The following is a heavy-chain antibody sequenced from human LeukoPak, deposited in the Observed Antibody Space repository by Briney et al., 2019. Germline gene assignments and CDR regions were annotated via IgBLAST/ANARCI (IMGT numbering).Heavy chain of an antibody. CDR3: ARQPGYKGTFDY. V-gene: IGHV4-59*08. CDR1: GGSMSSYY. CDR2: IYYSGST. D-gene: IGHD5-12*01. J-gene: IGHJ4*02. Sequence: SGTLSLTCSVSGGSMSSYYWSWMRKPPGKGLEWIGYIYYSGSTNYNPSLKSRVTISVDTSKNQFSLRLSSVTAADTAVYYCARQPGYKGTFDYWGQGTLVTVSS.